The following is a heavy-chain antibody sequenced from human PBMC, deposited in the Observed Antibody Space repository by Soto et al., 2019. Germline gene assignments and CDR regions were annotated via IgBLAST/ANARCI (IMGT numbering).Heavy chain of an antibody. CDR3: ARVPGQGYSSGKYYFYGMDV. J-gene: IGHJ6*02. CDR1: GDSVSSNSAD. D-gene: IGHD6-19*01. CDR2: TFYRSQWFN. Sequence: PSQTLSLTCAISGDSVSSNSADWHWIRQSPSRGLEWLGRTFYRSQWFNDYAVSVKTRIAINPDTSKNQFSLHLNSVTPDDTAVYYCARVPGQGYSSGKYYFYGMDVWGQGTSVTAP. V-gene: IGHV6-1*01.